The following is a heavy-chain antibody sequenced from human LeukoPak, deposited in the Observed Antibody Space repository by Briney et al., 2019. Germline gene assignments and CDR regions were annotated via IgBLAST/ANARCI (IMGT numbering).Heavy chain of an antibody. CDR3: ARLGYQEYYFDY. V-gene: IGHV4-39*01. D-gene: IGHD3-16*02. J-gene: IGHJ4*02. Sequence: SETLSLTCTVSGGSISSSTYYWGWIRQPPGKGLEWIGSIYYSGSTCYNPSLKSRVTISVDTSKNQFSLKLSSVTAADTAVYCCARLGYQEYYFDYWGQGTLVTVSS. CDR2: IYYSGST. CDR1: GGSISSSTYY.